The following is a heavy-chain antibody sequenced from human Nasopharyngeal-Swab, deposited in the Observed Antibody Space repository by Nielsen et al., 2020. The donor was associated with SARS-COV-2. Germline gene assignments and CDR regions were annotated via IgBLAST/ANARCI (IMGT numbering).Heavy chain of an antibody. V-gene: IGHV3-23*01. J-gene: IGHJ6*02. CDR1: GFIFKNYA. D-gene: IGHD5-12*01. CDR2: ISGADDST. Sequence: GSLRLSCSASGFIFKNYAMNWVRQAPGRGLKWVSAISGADDSTKYADSVKGRFTISRDNSRNTLDLQMNSLRAEDTAMYYCAKDRDSGDDSGEYYHYYGMDVWGQGTSVTVSS. CDR3: AKDRDSGDDSGEYYHYYGMDV.